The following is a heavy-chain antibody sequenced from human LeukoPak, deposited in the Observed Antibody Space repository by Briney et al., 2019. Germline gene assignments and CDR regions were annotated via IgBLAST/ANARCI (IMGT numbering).Heavy chain of an antibody. J-gene: IGHJ4*02. CDR1: GFTFRRYA. D-gene: IGHD6-13*01. Sequence: SGGSLRLSCAASGFTFRRYAMSWVREARGKGLEWVTDNSGSGGSTYYADSVKGRFTISRDNSKNTLYLQMNSLRAEDTAVYYCAKCDMGSSSWYFRAYFDYWGQGTLVTVSS. V-gene: IGHV3-23*01. CDR2: NSGSGGST. CDR3: AKCDMGSSSWYFRAYFDY.